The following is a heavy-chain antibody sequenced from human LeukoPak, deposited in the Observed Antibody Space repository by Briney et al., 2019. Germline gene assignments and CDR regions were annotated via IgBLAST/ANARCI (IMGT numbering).Heavy chain of an antibody. CDR2: ILYEGSNK. V-gene: IGHV3-30*18. J-gene: IGHJ5*02. CDR3: AKPGIAAASTSPNWFDP. D-gene: IGHD6-13*01. Sequence: GRSLRLSCAASGFTFSSYGMHWVSQAPGKGREWEGVILYEGSNKYYANSVKSRFTISRDNSKNTLYLQMNSLRAEDTAVYYCAKPGIAAASTSPNWFDPWGQGSLVSVCS. CDR1: GFTFSSYG.